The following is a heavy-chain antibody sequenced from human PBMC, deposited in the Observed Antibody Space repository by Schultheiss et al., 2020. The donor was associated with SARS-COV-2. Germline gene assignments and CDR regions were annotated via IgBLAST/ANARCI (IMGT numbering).Heavy chain of an antibody. J-gene: IGHJ6*03. V-gene: IGHV3-7*05. D-gene: IGHD2-15*01. Sequence: GESLKISCAASGFTFNDYYMSWVRQAPGKGLEWVANIKQDGSEKYYVDSVKGRFTISRDNAKNSLYLQMNSLRAEDTAVYYCARDGMAAALNYYYYYMDVWGKGTTVTVSS. CDR2: IKQDGSEK. CDR3: ARDGMAAALNYYYYYMDV. CDR1: GFTFNDYY.